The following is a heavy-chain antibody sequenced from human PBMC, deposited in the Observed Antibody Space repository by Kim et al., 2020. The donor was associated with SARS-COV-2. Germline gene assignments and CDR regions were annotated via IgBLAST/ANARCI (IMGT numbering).Heavy chain of an antibody. D-gene: IGHD2-2*01. CDR2: IAYSGAT. CDR1: GGSINSSPFY. CDR3: TRVHQGSQFHF. V-gene: IGHV4-39*07. J-gene: IGHJ4*02. Sequence: SETLSLTCSVSGGSINSSPFYWGWLRQSPGKGLEWVGSIAYSGATYYNPSLKSRVSISADTSKNQFSLKMMSMTAADTAVYYCTRVHQGSQFHFWGQGALVTVSS.